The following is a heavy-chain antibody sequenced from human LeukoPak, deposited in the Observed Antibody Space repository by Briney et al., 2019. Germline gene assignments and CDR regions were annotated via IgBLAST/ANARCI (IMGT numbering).Heavy chain of an antibody. D-gene: IGHD2-15*01. CDR2: ISYDGSNK. J-gene: IGHJ4*02. CDR3: ARELPVVVVAGPIDY. V-gene: IGHV3-30-3*01. CDR1: GFTFSSYA. Sequence: PGGSLRLSCAASGFTFSSYAMHWVRQAPGKGLEGVAVISYDGSNKYYADSVKGRFTISRDNSKNTLYLQMNSLRAEDTAVYYCARELPVVVVAGPIDYWGQGTLVTVSS.